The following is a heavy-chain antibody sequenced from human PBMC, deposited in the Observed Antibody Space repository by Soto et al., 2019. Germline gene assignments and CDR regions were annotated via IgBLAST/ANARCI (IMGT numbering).Heavy chain of an antibody. CDR1: GFSLSTSGVG. D-gene: IGHD2-8*02. CDR2: IYWDDTK. CDR3: RHKGWCDRILDY. Sequence: QITLKESGPMLVKPTQTLTLTCTFSGFSLSTSGVGVGWIRQPPGKALEWLALIYWDDTKHYSPSLESRLTITKDLPKTQEVLTTSKLDIEDTATSSWRHKGWCDRILDYWGEGPLVTFS. V-gene: IGHV2-5*02. J-gene: IGHJ4*02.